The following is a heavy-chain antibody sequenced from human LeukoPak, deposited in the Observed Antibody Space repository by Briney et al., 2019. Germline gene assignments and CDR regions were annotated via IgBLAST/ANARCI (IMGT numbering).Heavy chain of an antibody. CDR2: IKQDGSEK. D-gene: IGHD2-2*01. CDR1: GFTFSNYW. CDR3: ARAPYCSSTSCLFAP. Sequence: PGGCLRLSCAASGFTFSNYWMRWVRQAPGKVREWVANIKQDGSEKYYVDSVKGRFTISRDNAKNSLYLQMNSLRAEDTAVYYCARAPYCSSTSCLFAPWGQGTLVTVSS. V-gene: IGHV3-7*01. J-gene: IGHJ5*02.